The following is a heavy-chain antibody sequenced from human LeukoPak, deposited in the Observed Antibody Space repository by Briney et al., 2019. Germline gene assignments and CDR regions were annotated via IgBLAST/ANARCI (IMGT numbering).Heavy chain of an antibody. D-gene: IGHD3-22*01. V-gene: IGHV3-72*01. J-gene: IGHJ4*02. CDR2: TRNKPNSYTT. CDR3: VRDFYESSGSTYYFDH. Sequence: PGGSLRLSCAASGFTFSDLYMDWVRQAPGKGLEWVGRTRNKPNSYTTEYAASVKGRFTISRDDSKNSLFLQMNSLKTEDTAVYYCVRDFYESSGSTYYFDHWGQGTLVTVSS. CDR1: GFTFSDLY.